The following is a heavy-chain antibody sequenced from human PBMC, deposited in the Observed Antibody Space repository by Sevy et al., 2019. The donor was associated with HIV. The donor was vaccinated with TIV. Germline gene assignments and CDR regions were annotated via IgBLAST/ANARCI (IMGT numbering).Heavy chain of an antibody. CDR2: INPNSGGT. CDR3: ARDWSSSATYNWFDP. CDR1: GYTFTGYY. J-gene: IGHJ5*02. Sequence: ASVKVSCKASGYTFTGYYMHWVRQAPGQGLEWMGRINPNSGGTNYAQKFQGRVTMTRDTSISTAYMELSRLRSDDTAVYYCARDWSSSATYNWFDPWGQGTLVTVSS. D-gene: IGHD6-6*01. V-gene: IGHV1-2*06.